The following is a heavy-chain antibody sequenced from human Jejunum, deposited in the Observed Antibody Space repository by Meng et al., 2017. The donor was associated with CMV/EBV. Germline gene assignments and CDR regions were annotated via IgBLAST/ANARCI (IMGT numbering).Heavy chain of an antibody. Sequence: TVSGGSVSSGSYYWSWIRQPPGKGLEWIGYIYYSGSTNYNPSLKSRVTISVDTSKNQFSLKLSSVTAADTAVYYCARVDYGGFDPWGQGTLVTVSS. CDR2: IYYSGST. CDR1: GGSVSSGSYY. V-gene: IGHV4-61*01. J-gene: IGHJ5*02. CDR3: ARVDYGGFDP. D-gene: IGHD4-17*01.